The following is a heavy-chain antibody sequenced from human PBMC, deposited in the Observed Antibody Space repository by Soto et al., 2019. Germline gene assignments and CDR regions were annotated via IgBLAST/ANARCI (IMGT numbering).Heavy chain of an antibody. D-gene: IGHD7-27*01. CDR2: IRSKAYGGTT. V-gene: IGHV3-49*04. Sequence: GGSLRLSCTASGFTFGDYAMSWVRQAPGKGLEWVGFIRSKAYGGTTEYAASVKGRFTISRDDSKSIAYLQMNSLKTEDTAVYYCTREARTGTLYHYGMDVWGQGTTVTVSS. CDR3: TREARTGTLYHYGMDV. CDR1: GFTFGDYA. J-gene: IGHJ6*02.